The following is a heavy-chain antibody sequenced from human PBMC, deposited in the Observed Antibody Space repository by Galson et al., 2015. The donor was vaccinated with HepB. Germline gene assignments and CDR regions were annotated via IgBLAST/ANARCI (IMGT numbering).Heavy chain of an antibody. Sequence: SVKVSCKASGGTFSSYAISWVRQAPGQGLEWMGGIIPIYGTANYAQKFQGRVTITADESTSTAYMELSSLRFDDTAVYYCARVGGKLGYCSGGSCSNWFAPWGQGTLVTVSS. J-gene: IGHJ5*02. CDR1: GGTFSSYA. V-gene: IGHV1-69*13. CDR2: IIPIYGTA. CDR3: ARVGGKLGYCSGGSCSNWFAP. D-gene: IGHD2-15*01.